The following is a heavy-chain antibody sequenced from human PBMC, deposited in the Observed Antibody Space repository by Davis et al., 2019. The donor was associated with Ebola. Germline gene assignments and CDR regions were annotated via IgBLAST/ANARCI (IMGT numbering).Heavy chain of an antibody. CDR2: IIPIFGTA. J-gene: IGHJ1*01. V-gene: IGHV1-69*13. CDR3: ARGRYCSGGSCYSSEYFQH. D-gene: IGHD2-15*01. Sequence: SVKVSCKASGGTFSSYAISWVRQAPGQGLEWMGGIIPIFGTANYAQKFQGRVTITADESTSTAYMELSSLRSEDTAVYYCARGRYCSGGSCYSSEYFQHWGQGTLVTVSS. CDR1: GGTFSSYA.